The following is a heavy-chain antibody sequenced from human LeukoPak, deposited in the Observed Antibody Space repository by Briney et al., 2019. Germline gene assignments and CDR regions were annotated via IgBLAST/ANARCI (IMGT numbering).Heavy chain of an antibody. J-gene: IGHJ4*02. CDR2: IYHSGST. Sequence: SETLSLTCTVSGYSISSGYYWAWIRQPPGKGLEWIGSIYHSGSTYYNPSLKSRVTISLDTSKKQFSLRLRSVTAADTAVYFCARVTRYGDYADYWGQGTLVTVSS. D-gene: IGHD4-17*01. CDR1: GYSISSGYY. CDR3: ARVTRYGDYADY. V-gene: IGHV4-38-2*02.